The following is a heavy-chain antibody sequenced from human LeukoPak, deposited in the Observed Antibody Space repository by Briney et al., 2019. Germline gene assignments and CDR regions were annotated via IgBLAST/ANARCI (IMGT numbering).Heavy chain of an antibody. V-gene: IGHV3-48*02. CDR2: ISSSSSTT. CDR3: ARDYRSSSGIGFDY. D-gene: IGHD6-6*01. J-gene: IGHJ4*02. CDR1: GFTFSSYS. Sequence: SGGSLRLSCVASGFTFSSYSMNWVRQAPGKGLEWVSFISSSSSTTYYAESVKGRFTISRDNAKNSLYLQMNSLRDEDTAVYYCARDYRSSSGIGFDYWGQGTLVTVS.